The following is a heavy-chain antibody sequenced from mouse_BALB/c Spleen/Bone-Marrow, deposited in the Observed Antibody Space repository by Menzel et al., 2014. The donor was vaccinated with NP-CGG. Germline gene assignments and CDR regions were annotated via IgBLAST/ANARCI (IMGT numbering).Heavy chain of an antibody. Sequence: EVKLMESGGGLVQPGGSLRLSCATSGFTFTDYYMNWVRQPPGKALEWLAFIRNKAYGYTTEYSAPVKGRFTISRDNSQNILYLQMNTLRAEDSATYYCARDMGGLLFDSWGQGTTLSVSS. J-gene: IGHJ2*01. CDR2: IRNKAYGYTT. D-gene: IGHD1-1*01. V-gene: IGHV7-3*02. CDR3: ARDMGGLLFDS. CDR1: GFTFTDYY.